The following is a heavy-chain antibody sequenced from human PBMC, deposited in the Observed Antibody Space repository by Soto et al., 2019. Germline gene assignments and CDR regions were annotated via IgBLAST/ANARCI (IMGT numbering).Heavy chain of an antibody. D-gene: IGHD3-10*01. V-gene: IGHV4-30-4*01. J-gene: IGHJ4*02. Sequence: QVHLQESGPGLVKPSQTLSLTCTVSGGSISSGDYYWSWIRQPPGKGLEWIGYIYYSGSTYYNPSLKSRVTISVDTSKNQFSLKLSSVTAADTAVYYCARVGGFGATTIDYWGQGTLVTVSS. CDR2: IYYSGST. CDR3: ARVGGFGATTIDY. CDR1: GGSISSGDYY.